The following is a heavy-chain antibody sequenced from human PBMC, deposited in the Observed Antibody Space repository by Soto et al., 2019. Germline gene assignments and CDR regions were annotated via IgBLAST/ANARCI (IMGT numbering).Heavy chain of an antibody. D-gene: IGHD3-22*01. V-gene: IGHV3-30*18. Sequence: SLRLSCAASGFPFSSYGMHWVRQAPGKGLEWVAVISYDGSNKYYADSVKGRFTISRDNSKNTLYLQMNSLRAEDTAVYYCAKDQDEGYYDSSGYYFASSLDYWCQGTLVTVSS. CDR2: ISYDGSNK. J-gene: IGHJ4*02. CDR1: GFPFSSYG. CDR3: AKDQDEGYYDSSGYYFASSLDY.